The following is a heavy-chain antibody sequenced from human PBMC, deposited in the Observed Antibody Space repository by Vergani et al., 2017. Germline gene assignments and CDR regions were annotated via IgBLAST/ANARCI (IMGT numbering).Heavy chain of an antibody. CDR3: ARRSCIVYDIFSCTHYVFAC. D-gene: IGHD3-9*01. CDR1: GFSIDTGYY. CDR2: IYRTGRT. Sequence: QVQLQESGPGLVKPSETLSLTCAVSGFSIDTGYYWDWIRQPPGKGLECIGSIYRTGRTHFNPSLKSRVTISVDTSNNHFSLRLNSLTAADTAVYYFARRSCIVYDIFSCTHYVFACWGKGTRVPVSS. V-gene: IGHV4-38-2*01. J-gene: IGHJ4*02.